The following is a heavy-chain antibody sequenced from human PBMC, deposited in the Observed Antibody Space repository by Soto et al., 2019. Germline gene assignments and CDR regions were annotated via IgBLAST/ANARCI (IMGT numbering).Heavy chain of an antibody. D-gene: IGHD4-17*01. CDR3: ARRALTTVTTVGLDY. CDR2: IYPKSGGT. J-gene: IGHJ4*02. V-gene: IGHV1-2*02. Sequence: QVQLVQSGAEVKKPGASVRVSYKASGYTFTGHYIRWVRQAPGQGLEWMGWIYPKSGGTKYAQKFQGRVTMTRDTSISTVYMDLSRLRSDDTAVYYCARRALTTVTTVGLDYWGQGTPLTVSS. CDR1: GYTFTGHY.